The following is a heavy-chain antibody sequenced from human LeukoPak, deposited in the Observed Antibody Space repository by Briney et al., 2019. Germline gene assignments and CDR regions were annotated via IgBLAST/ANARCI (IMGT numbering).Heavy chain of an antibody. CDR3: SRGSVVVPGAIDY. V-gene: IGHV1-18*01. J-gene: IGHJ4*02. D-gene: IGHD2-2*02. Sequence: GASVKVSCKASGYTFTSYCISWVRQAPGQGLEWMGWICANNGNTNYAQKVRGRVTMTTDTSTSTAYMELRSLRSDDTAVYYCSRGSVVVPGAIDYWGQGTLVTVSS. CDR2: ICANNGNT. CDR1: GYTFTSYC.